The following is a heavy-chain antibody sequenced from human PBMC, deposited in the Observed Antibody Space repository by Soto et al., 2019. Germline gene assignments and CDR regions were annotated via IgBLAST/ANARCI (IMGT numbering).Heavy chain of an antibody. CDR2: INHSGST. D-gene: IGHD2-2*01. J-gene: IGHJ6*02. Sequence: SETLSLTCAVYGGSFSGYYWSWIRQPPGKGLEWIGEINHSGSTNYNPSLKSRVTISVDTSKNQFSLKLSSVTAADTAVYYCARDRVVPAAKYVYYYGMDVWGQGTTVTVSS. V-gene: IGHV4-34*01. CDR3: ARDRVVPAAKYVYYYGMDV. CDR1: GGSFSGYY.